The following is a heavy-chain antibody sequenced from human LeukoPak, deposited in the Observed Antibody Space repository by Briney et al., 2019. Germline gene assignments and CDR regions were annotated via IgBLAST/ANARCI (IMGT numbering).Heavy chain of an antibody. D-gene: IGHD3-16*02. Sequence: AGGSLRLSCAASGFTFSSYSMMWVRQAPGKGLEWVSYISSSSTTIHYADSVKGRFTISRDNSKNTLYLQMNSLRAEDTAVYYCARSLSSRFSGPRRPYYFDSWGQGTLVTVSS. CDR3: ARSLSSRFSGPRRPYYFDS. CDR2: ISSSSTTI. V-gene: IGHV3-48*01. J-gene: IGHJ4*02. CDR1: GFTFSSYS.